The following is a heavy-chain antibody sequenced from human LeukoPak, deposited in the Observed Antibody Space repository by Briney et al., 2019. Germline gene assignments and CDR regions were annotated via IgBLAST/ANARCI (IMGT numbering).Heavy chain of an antibody. CDR1: GDSITNYY. CDR3: ARQERGYSYGGFDY. D-gene: IGHD5-18*01. J-gene: IGHJ4*02. CDR2: IYTSGST. V-gene: IGHV4-4*07. Sequence: SETLSLTCSVSGDSITNYYWSWIRQPAGKGLEWIGRIYTSGSTNYNPSLKSRVTMSVDTSKNQFSLKLSSVTAADTAVYYCARQERGYSYGGFDYRGQGTLVTVSS.